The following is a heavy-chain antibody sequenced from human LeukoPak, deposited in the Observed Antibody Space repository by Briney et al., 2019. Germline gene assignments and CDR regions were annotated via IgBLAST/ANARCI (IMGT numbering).Heavy chain of an antibody. CDR2: ISAYNGDT. J-gene: IGHJ4*02. Sequence: ASVTVSCTASGDTSTTYGISWVRQAPGQGLKGMEWISAYNGDTNYAQKLQGRATMTSDTSASTAYMELGSLRSDDTAVYYCVREGGSSGYYFFHYWGQGTLVTVSS. D-gene: IGHD3-22*01. CDR1: GDTSTTYG. CDR3: VREGGSSGYYFFHY. V-gene: IGHV1-18*01.